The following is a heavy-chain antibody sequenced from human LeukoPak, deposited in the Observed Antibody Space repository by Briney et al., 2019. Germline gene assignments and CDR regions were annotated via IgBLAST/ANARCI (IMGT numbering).Heavy chain of an antibody. D-gene: IGHD1-26*01. V-gene: IGHV3-23*01. CDR2: VSGSGGST. Sequence: GGSLRLSCTASGFTFSSYAMSWVRQAPGKGLEWVSAVSGSGGSTYYADSVKGRFTISRDNAKNTLYLQMNSLRAEDTAVYYCARGGPIVDLIYWGQGTLVTVSS. J-gene: IGHJ4*02. CDR1: GFTFSSYA. CDR3: ARGGPIVDLIY.